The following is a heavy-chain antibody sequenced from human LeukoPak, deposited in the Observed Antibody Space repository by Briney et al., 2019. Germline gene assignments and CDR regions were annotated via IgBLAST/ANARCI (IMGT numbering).Heavy chain of an antibody. CDR1: GGIFSSYA. Sequence: SVKVSCKASGGIFSSYAISWVRQAPGQGLEWRGRIIPILGIANYAQKFQGRVTITADQSTSTAYMELSSLRSEDTAVYYCARDSLPESDYYYGMDVWGQGTTVTVSS. CDR2: IIPILGIA. V-gene: IGHV1-69*04. CDR3: ARDSLPESDYYYGMDV. J-gene: IGHJ6*02.